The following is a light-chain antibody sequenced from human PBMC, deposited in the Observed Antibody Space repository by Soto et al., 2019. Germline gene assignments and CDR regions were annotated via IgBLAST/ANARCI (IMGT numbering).Light chain of an antibody. CDR2: GAS. V-gene: IGKV3-15*01. J-gene: IGKJ5*01. CDR3: QQYNNGPPVT. Sequence: EIVMTQSPATLSVSPGERATLSCRASQSVSSNLAWYQQKPGQAPRLLIYGASTRATGIPARFSGSGSGTEFTLTISSLQSEDFAVYYWQQYNNGPPVTFGQGTRLEIK. CDR1: QSVSSN.